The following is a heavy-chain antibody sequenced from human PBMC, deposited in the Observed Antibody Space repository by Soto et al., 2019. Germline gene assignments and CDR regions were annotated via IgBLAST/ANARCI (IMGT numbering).Heavy chain of an antibody. CDR1: GGSISSGGYY. Sequence: SETLSLTCTVSGGSISSGGYYWSWIRQHPGKGLEWIGYIYYSGSTNYNPSLKSRVTISVDTSKNQFSLKLSSVTAADTAVYYCARDLLAVRGVKNYYYGMDVWGQGTTVTVSS. CDR2: IYYSGST. D-gene: IGHD3-10*01. J-gene: IGHJ6*02. V-gene: IGHV4-61*08. CDR3: ARDLLAVRGVKNYYYGMDV.